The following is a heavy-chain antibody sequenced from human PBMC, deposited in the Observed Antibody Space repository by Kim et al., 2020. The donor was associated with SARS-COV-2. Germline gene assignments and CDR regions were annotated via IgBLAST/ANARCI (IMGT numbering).Heavy chain of an antibody. Sequence: GGSLRLSCAASGFTFSSYWMSWVRQAPGRGLEWVATIKEDGSQTYYVDSVKGRFTISRDNAKNSLYLQMNSLRAEDTAVYYCARDCVNRADRARLDHWGQGTLVTVSS. V-gene: IGHV3-7*03. D-gene: IGHD2-21*01. CDR3: ARDCVNRADRARLDH. CDR1: GFTFSSYW. J-gene: IGHJ5*02. CDR2: IKEDGSQT.